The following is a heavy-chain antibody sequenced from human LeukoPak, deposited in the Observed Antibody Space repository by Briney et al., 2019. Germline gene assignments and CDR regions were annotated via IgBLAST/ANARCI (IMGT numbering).Heavy chain of an antibody. CDR1: GGSISSHY. Sequence: SETLSLTCTVSGGSISSHYWSWIRQPPGKGLEWIGYIYYSGSTNYNPFLKSRVTISVDTSKNQFSLKLSSVTAADTAVYYCARERGGDSSGYIDYWGQGTLVTVSS. CDR2: IYYSGST. V-gene: IGHV4-59*11. J-gene: IGHJ4*02. D-gene: IGHD3-22*01. CDR3: ARERGGDSSGYIDY.